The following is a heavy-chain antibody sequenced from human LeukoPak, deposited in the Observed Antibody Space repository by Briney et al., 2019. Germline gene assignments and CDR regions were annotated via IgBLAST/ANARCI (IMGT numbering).Heavy chain of an antibody. CDR2: ISYDGSNK. D-gene: IGHD6-6*01. CDR1: GFTFSSYG. CDR3: ASSGYGQLVHFDY. Sequence: GGSLRLSCAASGFTFSSYGMHWVRQAPGKGLEWVAVISYDGSNKYYADSVKGRFTISRDNAKNSLYLQMNSLRAEDTAVYYCASSGYGQLVHFDYWGQGTLVTVSS. J-gene: IGHJ4*02. V-gene: IGHV3-30*03.